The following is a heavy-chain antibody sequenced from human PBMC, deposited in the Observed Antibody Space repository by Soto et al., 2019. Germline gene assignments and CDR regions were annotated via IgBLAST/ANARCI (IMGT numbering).Heavy chain of an antibody. J-gene: IGHJ3*02. D-gene: IGHD6-13*01. Sequence: GEALKISCKGSGYSFTNYWIGWVRQMPGKGLEWMGIIYPGDSDTRYSPSFQGQVTISADKSISTAYLQWSSLKASDTAMYYCARDIAAAGENAFDIWGQGTMVTVSS. CDR1: GYSFTNYW. V-gene: IGHV5-51*01. CDR2: IYPGDSDT. CDR3: ARDIAAAGENAFDI.